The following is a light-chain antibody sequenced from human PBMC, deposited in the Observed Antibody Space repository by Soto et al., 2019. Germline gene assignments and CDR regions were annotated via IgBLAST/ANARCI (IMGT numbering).Light chain of an antibody. J-gene: IGKJ5*01. Sequence: ENVLTQSPCTLSLSPGERATLSCGASQSVSSYLAWYQQKPGRAPRLLIYDASNRATGIPARFSGSGSGTDFNLTISSLETEDFAVYYCQQRSNWPVTFGQGTRLEIK. CDR3: QQRSNWPVT. CDR1: QSVSSY. V-gene: IGKV3-11*01. CDR2: DAS.